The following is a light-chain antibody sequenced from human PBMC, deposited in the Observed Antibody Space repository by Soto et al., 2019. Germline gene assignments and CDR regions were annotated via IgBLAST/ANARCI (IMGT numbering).Light chain of an antibody. CDR2: WAS. CDR3: QQYFGTPWT. CDR1: HIILYSSNNKNY. Sequence: IVLTQSPDSLAVSLGERATINCESRHIILYSSNNKNYLAWYQQKPGQPPKLLIYWASTRESGVPDRFSGSASGTDFTLTISSLQAEDVAIYYCQQYFGTPWTFGQGTKVDIK. V-gene: IGKV4-1*01. J-gene: IGKJ1*01.